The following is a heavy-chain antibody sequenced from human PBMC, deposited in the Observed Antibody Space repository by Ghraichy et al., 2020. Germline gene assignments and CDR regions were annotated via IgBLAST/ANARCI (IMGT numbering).Heavy chain of an antibody. CDR1: GYTFTSYA. CDR3: ASPLAGVTAYGY. Sequence: ASVKVSCKASGYTFTSYAMHWVRQAPGQRLEWMGWINAGNGNTKYSQKFQGRVTITRDTSASTAYMELSSLRSEDTAVYYCASPLAGVTAYGYWGQGTLVTVSS. V-gene: IGHV1-3*01. CDR2: INAGNGNT. D-gene: IGHD3-10*01. J-gene: IGHJ4*02.